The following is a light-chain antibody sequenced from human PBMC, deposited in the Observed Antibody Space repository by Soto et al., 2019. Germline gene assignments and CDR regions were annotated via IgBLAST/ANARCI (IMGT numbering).Light chain of an antibody. CDR1: QSVGSRW. CDR2: GGS. J-gene: IGKJ1*01. Sequence: EIVLTQSPGTVSLSPGERATLSCRASQSVGSRWLAWYQQKPDQAPRVLIYGGSNRATGIPDRFSGSGSGTDFTLTISRLEPEDFAVYYCQQYYSSRTFVQGTKVEMK. CDR3: QQYYSSRT. V-gene: IGKV3-20*01.